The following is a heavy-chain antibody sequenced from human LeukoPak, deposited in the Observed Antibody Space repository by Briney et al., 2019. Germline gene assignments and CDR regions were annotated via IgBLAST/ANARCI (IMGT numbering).Heavy chain of an antibody. D-gene: IGHD6-13*01. CDR2: IYHSGGT. CDR1: GGSFSGYY. J-gene: IGHJ6*02. V-gene: IGHV4-34*01. Sequence: SETLSLTCAVSGGSFSGYYWSWIRQPPGKGLEWIGEIYHSGGTNYNPSLKSRVTISVDTSKNQFSLKLSSVTAADTAVYYCASSWYYYYYYGMDVWGQGTTVTVSS. CDR3: ASSWYYYYYYGMDV.